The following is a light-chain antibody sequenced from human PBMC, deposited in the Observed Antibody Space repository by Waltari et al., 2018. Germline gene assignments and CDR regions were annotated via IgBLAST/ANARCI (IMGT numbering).Light chain of an antibody. V-gene: IGKV3-15*01. CDR1: QSISSY. CDR2: GAS. Sequence: EIVMTQSPATLSVSPGERGTLSCRASQSISSYLAWYQHKPGHAPRLLIYGASTRATDIPARFSGSGSGTEFTLTITGLQSEDFAVYYCQHYYNWPRAFGPGTNVEIK. J-gene: IGKJ1*01. CDR3: QHYYNWPRA.